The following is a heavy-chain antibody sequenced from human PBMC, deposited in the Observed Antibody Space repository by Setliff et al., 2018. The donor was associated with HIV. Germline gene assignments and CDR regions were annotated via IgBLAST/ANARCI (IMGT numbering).Heavy chain of an antibody. Sequence: VKVSCQASGYSFTSYGLSWVRQAPGQGLGWMGSITTYNGGTNYAQKFQGRVTMTTDTSTSTAYMELRSLRSDDTAVYYCTRGGYSGAFLDAFDIWGQGTMVTVSS. D-gene: IGHD1-26*01. J-gene: IGHJ3*02. CDR1: GYSFTSYG. CDR3: TRGGYSGAFLDAFDI. CDR2: ITTYNGGT. V-gene: IGHV1-18*01.